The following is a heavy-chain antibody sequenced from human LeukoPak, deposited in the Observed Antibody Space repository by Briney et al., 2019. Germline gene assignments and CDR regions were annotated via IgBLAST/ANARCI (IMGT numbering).Heavy chain of an antibody. CDR1: GFTFSSYG. CDR3: ARLVSSSSWYDAFDI. D-gene: IGHD6-13*01. V-gene: IGHV3-30*03. CDR2: ISYDGSNK. J-gene: IGHJ3*02. Sequence: GGSLRLSCAASGFTFSSYGMHWVRQAPGKGLEWAAVISYDGSNKYYADSVKGRFTISRDNSKNTLYLQMNSLRAEDTAVYYCARLVSSSSWYDAFDIWGQGTMVTVSS.